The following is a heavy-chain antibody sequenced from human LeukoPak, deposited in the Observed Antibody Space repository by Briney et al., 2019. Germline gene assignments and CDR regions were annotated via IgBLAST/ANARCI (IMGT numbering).Heavy chain of an antibody. CDR3: ARVFGRVIVFDY. V-gene: IGHV1-2*02. CDR1: RYTFTGYY. Sequence: ASVKVSCKTSRYTFTGYYMHWVRQAPGQGLEWMGWINPNSGGTNYAQKFRGRVTMTRDTSISTAYMELSRLRSDDTAVYYCARVFGRVIVFDYWGQGTLVTVSS. CDR2: INPNSGGT. D-gene: IGHD3-16*02. J-gene: IGHJ4*02.